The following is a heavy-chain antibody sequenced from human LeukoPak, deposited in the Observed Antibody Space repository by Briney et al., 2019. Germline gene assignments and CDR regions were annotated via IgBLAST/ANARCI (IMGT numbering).Heavy chain of an antibody. J-gene: IGHJ5*02. CDR2: IYYSGGT. D-gene: IGHD2-15*01. V-gene: IGHV4-39*07. Sequence: PSETLSLTCTVSGGSISSSSYYWGWIRQPPGKGLEWIGSIYYSGGTYYNPSIKSRVTISVDTSKNQFSLKLSSVTAADTAVYYCARGKRSCQTYRCYNWFDPWGQGTLVTVSS. CDR1: GGSISSSSYY. CDR3: ARGKRSCQTYRCYNWFDP.